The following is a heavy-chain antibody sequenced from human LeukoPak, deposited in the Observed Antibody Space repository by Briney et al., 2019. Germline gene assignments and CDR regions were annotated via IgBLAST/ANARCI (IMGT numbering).Heavy chain of an antibody. D-gene: IGHD2-2*01. CDR2: IYTSGST. CDR1: GGSISSGSYY. J-gene: IGHJ6*03. Sequence: SETLSLTCTVSGGSISSGSYYWGWLRQPAGKGLEWIGRIYTSGSTNYNPSLKSRVTISVDTTKNQFSLKLSSVTAADTAVYYCARSFLNIVVVPAAINTTYYYYYYMDVWGKGTTVTVSS. V-gene: IGHV4-61*02. CDR3: ARSFLNIVVVPAAINTTYYYYYYMDV.